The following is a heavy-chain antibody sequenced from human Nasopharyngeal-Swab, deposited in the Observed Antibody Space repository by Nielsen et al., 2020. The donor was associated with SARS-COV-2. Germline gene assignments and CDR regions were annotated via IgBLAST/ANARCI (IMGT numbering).Heavy chain of an antibody. CDR3: AKSYSGGYTAHFDH. Sequence: GESLKISCAASGFTFNTYGMHWVRRAPGKGLEWVAVISYDGSNKYYAESVKGRFTISRDNSKNTLYLEMNSLRAEDTAVYYCAKSYSGGYTAHFDHWGQGTLVTVSS. CDR2: ISYDGSNK. CDR1: GFTFNTYG. V-gene: IGHV3-30*18. D-gene: IGHD3-22*01. J-gene: IGHJ4*02.